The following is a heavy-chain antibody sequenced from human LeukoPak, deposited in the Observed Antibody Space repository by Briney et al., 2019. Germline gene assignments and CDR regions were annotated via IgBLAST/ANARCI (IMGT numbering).Heavy chain of an antibody. V-gene: IGHV5-51*01. CDR2: IYPGDSDT. CDR3: ARQKRGSAYRFAYYYGLDV. CDR1: GFNFNTYW. Sequence: GESLRISCMGSGFNFNTYWIAWVRQMPGKGLEWMGIIYPGDSDTRYSPSFPGQVTISADKSITTAYLQWSSLKASDTAMYYCARQKRGSAYRFAYYYGLDVWGQGTTVTVSS. D-gene: IGHD5-18*01. J-gene: IGHJ6*02.